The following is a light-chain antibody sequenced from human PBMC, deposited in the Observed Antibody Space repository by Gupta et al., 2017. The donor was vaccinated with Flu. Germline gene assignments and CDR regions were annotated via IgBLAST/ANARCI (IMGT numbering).Light chain of an antibody. Sequence: YELTQPPSVSVSPGQTARITCSGDALPKQYAYWYQQKPGQAPVLVIYKDSERPSGIPERFSGSSSGTTVTLTISGVQAEDEADYYCQSADSSGTMRVFGTGTKVTVL. CDR2: KDS. J-gene: IGLJ1*01. CDR1: ALPKQY. CDR3: QSADSSGTMRV. V-gene: IGLV3-25*02.